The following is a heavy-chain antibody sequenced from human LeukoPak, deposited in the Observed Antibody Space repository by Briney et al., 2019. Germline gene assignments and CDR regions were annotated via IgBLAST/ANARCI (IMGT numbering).Heavy chain of an antibody. D-gene: IGHD3-9*01. CDR2: INPNSGGT. Sequence: GASVKVSCKASGYTFTGYYMHWVRQAPGQGLEWMRWINPNSGGTKYAQKFQGRVTMTRDTSISTAYMELSRLRSDDTAVYYCARAPHYDILTGYRLFDYWGQGTLVTVSS. J-gene: IGHJ4*02. V-gene: IGHV1-2*02. CDR3: ARAPHYDILTGYRLFDY. CDR1: GYTFTGYY.